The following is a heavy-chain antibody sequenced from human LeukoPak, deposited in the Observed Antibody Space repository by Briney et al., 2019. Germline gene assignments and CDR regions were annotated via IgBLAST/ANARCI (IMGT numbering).Heavy chain of an antibody. D-gene: IGHD3-3*01. J-gene: IGHJ3*02. Sequence: ASVKVSCKASGYTFLSYDINWVRQATGQGLEWMGWMSPNSGNTGYAQQFQGRVTMTRDTSTSTVYMELSSLRSEDTAVYYCARTRVSRVVDAFDIWGQGTMVTVSS. CDR3: ARTRVSRVVDAFDI. CDR2: MSPNSGNT. CDR1: GYTFLSYD. V-gene: IGHV1-8*01.